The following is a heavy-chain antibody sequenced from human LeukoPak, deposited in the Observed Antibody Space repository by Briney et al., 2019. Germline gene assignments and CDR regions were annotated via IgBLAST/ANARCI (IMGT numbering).Heavy chain of an antibody. Sequence: ASVKVSCKASGYTFTGYYMHWVRQAPGQGLEWMGWINPNSGGTNYAEKFQGRVTMTRDTSISTAYMELSRLRSDDTAVYYCARVHGDSPYVDAFDIWGQGTMVTVSS. J-gene: IGHJ3*02. CDR2: INPNSGGT. D-gene: IGHD4-17*01. V-gene: IGHV1-2*02. CDR1: GYTFTGYY. CDR3: ARVHGDSPYVDAFDI.